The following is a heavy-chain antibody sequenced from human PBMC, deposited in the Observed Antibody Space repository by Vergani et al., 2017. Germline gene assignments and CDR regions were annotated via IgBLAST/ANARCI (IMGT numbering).Heavy chain of an antibody. Sequence: EVELVQSGPEMRKPGESLKISCKGSEYSFGNYWNGWVRQVRGMGLEWMGIIYPADSDTRYSPSFQGQVTISADKSISTAFLQWDSLKASDTALYYCARHTTYTDSWGQGTLVTVSS. V-gene: IGHV5-51*01. CDR1: EYSFGNYW. CDR3: ARHTTYTDS. J-gene: IGHJ4*02. D-gene: IGHD1-1*01. CDR2: IYPADSDT.